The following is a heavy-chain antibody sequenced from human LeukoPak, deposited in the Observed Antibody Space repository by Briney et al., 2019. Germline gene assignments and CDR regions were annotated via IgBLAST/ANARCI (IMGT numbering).Heavy chain of an antibody. CDR1: GFTLSAYW. J-gene: IGHJ5*02. CDR2: INPDGSST. V-gene: IGHV3-74*01. D-gene: IGHD2-2*01. Sequence: GGSLRLSCAASGFTLSAYWMHWVRQAPGKGLVWVSRINPDGSSTSYADSVKGRFTISRDNAKNTLYLQMNSLRAEDTAVYYCAKGAPLSRGPQFDPWGQGTLVTVSS. CDR3: AKGAPLSRGPQFDP.